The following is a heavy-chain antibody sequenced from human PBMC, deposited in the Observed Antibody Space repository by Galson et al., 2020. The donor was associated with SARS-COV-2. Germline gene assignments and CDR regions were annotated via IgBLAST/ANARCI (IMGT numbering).Heavy chain of an antibody. V-gene: IGHV1-69*10. CDR1: GGTFSSYA. D-gene: IGHD2-2*01. Sequence: SVKVSCKASGGTFSSYAISWVRQAPGQGLEWMGGIIPILGIANYAQKFQGRVTITADKSTSTAYMELSSLRSEDTAVYYCARDGPYCSSTSCYHPWGQGTLVTVSS. CDR3: ARDGPYCSSTSCYHP. CDR2: IIPILGIA. J-gene: IGHJ5*02.